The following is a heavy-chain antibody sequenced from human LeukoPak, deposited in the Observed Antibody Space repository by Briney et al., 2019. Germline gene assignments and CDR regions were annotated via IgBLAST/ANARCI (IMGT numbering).Heavy chain of an antibody. CDR3: TRESGAFSPFGF. D-gene: IGHD1-26*01. V-gene: IGHV4-4*02. J-gene: IGHJ4*02. CDR2: VHLNGAT. Sequence: SGTLSLTCAVSGGSITTTNWWSWVRQPPGKGLEWIGEVHLNGATNYNPSLESRFRMSIDKSNNHLSLEVTSVTAADTAMYYCTRESGAFSPFGFWGQGTLVTVSS. CDR1: GGSITTTNW.